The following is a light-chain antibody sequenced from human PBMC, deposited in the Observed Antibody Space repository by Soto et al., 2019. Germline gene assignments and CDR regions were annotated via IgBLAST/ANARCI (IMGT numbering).Light chain of an antibody. CDR1: QSVLYSSNNKNY. CDR3: KQYYSPPWT. Sequence: DIVLTQSPDSLAVSLGERATINCTSSQSVLYSSNNKNYLAWYQQKPGQPPKLIIYWASTRESGVPARFSGGGSGTDFTLTISGLQAEDVAVYYCKQYYSPPWTFGEGTKVEIK. J-gene: IGKJ1*01. V-gene: IGKV4-1*01. CDR2: WAS.